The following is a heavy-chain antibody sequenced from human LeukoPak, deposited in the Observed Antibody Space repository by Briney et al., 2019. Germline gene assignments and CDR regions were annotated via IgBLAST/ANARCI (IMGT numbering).Heavy chain of an antibody. CDR3: TWGGSGYYAH. CDR2: ISYDGSNK. V-gene: IGHV3-30-3*01. Sequence: GGSLRLSCAASKFTFSSYWMHWVRQAPGKGLEWVAVISYDGSNKYYADSVKGRFTISRDNSKNTLYLQLNSLRVEDTAIYYCTWGGSGYYAHWGQGTLVTVSS. CDR1: KFTFSSYW. J-gene: IGHJ4*02. D-gene: IGHD3-3*01.